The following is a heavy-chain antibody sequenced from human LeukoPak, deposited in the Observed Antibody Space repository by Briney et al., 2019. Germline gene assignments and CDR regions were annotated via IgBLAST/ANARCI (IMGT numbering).Heavy chain of an antibody. Sequence: SETLSLTCTVSGGSISSYYWSWIRQPPGKGLEWIGYIYYSGSTNYNPSLKSRVTISVDTSKNQFPLKLSSVTAADTAVYYCARIGCSSTSCYFNFDIWGQGTMVTVSS. V-gene: IGHV4-59*01. D-gene: IGHD2-2*01. CDR2: IYYSGST. CDR3: ARIGCSSTSCYFNFDI. CDR1: GGSISSYY. J-gene: IGHJ3*02.